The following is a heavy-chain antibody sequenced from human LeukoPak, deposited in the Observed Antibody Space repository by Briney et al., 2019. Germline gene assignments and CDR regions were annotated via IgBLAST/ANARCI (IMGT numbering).Heavy chain of an antibody. CDR2: IYHSGST. CDR1: GGPISSRNW. J-gene: IGHJ4*02. V-gene: IGHV4-4*02. D-gene: IGHD6-19*01. CDR3: ARSYSSGWYGD. Sequence: SGTLSLTCAVSGGPISSRNWLGWVRQPPGKGLEWIGEIYHSGSTNYNPSLKSRVTISVDKSKNQFSLKLSSVTAADTAVYYCARSYSSGWYGDWGQGTLVTVSS.